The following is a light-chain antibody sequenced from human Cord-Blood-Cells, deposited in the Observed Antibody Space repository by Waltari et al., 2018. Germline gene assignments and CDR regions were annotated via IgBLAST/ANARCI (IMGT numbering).Light chain of an antibody. V-gene: IGLV2-14*01. CDR1: SSDVGGYNY. Sequence: QSALTQPASVSGSPGQSITIPCTGTSSDVGGYNYVSWYQQHPGKAPKLMIYDVSKRPSGVSNRFSGSKSGNTASLTISGLQAEDEADYYCSSYTSSSTLVFGGGTKLTV. CDR2: DVS. CDR3: SSYTSSSTLV. J-gene: IGLJ3*02.